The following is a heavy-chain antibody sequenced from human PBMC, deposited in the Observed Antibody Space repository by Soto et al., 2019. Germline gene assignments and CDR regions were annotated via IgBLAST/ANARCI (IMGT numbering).Heavy chain of an antibody. CDR2: IYYSGST. V-gene: IGHV4-59*01. CDR3: ARAAGVVSSYYYYYGMDV. CDR1: GGSTSSYY. D-gene: IGHD3-3*01. Sequence: SETLSLTCTVSGGSTSSYYWSWIRQPPGKGLEWIGYIYYSGSTNYNPSLKSRVTISVDTSKNQFSLKLSSVTAADTAVYYCARAAGVVSSYYYYYGMDVWGQGTTVTVSS. J-gene: IGHJ6*02.